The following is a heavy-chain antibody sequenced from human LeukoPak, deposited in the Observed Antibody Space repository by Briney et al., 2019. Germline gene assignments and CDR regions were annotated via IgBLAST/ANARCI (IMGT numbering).Heavy chain of an antibody. CDR2: IYPGDSDT. CDR1: GYIFANYW. Sequence: GESLKISCRASGYIFANYWIGWVRQMPGKGLEWMGIIYPGDSDTRYSPSFQGQVTISADKSVSTAYLQWSSLTASDTAMYYCARHRPYSSGWRHFDYWGQGTLVTVSS. CDR3: ARHRPYSSGWRHFDY. D-gene: IGHD6-19*01. V-gene: IGHV5-51*01. J-gene: IGHJ4*02.